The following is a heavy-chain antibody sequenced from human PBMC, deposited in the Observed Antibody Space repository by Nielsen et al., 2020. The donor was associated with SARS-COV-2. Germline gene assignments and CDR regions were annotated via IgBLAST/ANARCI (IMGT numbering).Heavy chain of an antibody. CDR1: GYTFTTYY. D-gene: IGHD6-13*01. Sequence: ASVKVSCKASGYTFTTYYFHWVRQAPGQGLEWMGRINPNSGGTNYAQKFQGRVTMTRDTSISTAYMELSRLRSDDTAVYYCARGKQQLVPYFQHWGQGTLVTVSS. J-gene: IGHJ1*01. CDR3: ARGKQQLVPYFQH. CDR2: INPNSGGT. V-gene: IGHV1-2*06.